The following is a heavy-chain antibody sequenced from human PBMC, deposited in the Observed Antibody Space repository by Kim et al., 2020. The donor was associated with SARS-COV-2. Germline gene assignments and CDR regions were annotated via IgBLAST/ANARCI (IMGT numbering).Heavy chain of an antibody. CDR3: AREPRHSGYDYFDY. Sequence: SETLSLTCTVSGGSVSSGSYYWSWIRQPPGKGLEWIGYIYYSGSTNYNPSLKSRVTISVDTSKNQFSLKLSSVTAADTAVYYCAREPRHSGYDYFDYWGQGTQVTVSS. CDR2: IYYSGST. J-gene: IGHJ4*02. CDR1: GGSVSSGSYY. V-gene: IGHV4-61*01. D-gene: IGHD5-12*01.